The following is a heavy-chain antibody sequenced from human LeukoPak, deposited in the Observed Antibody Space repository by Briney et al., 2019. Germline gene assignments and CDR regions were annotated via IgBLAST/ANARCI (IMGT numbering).Heavy chain of an antibody. V-gene: IGHV4-59*01. CDR1: GGSISGYY. CDR2: IYYSGST. J-gene: IGHJ4*02. Sequence: SETLSLTCTVSGGSISGYYWSRIRQPPGKGLEWIGYIYYSGSTNYNPSLKSRVTISVDTSKNQFSLNLSSVTAADTAVYYCARGGGYSGYDFGYWGQGTLVTVSS. CDR3: ARGGGYSGYDFGY. D-gene: IGHD5-12*01.